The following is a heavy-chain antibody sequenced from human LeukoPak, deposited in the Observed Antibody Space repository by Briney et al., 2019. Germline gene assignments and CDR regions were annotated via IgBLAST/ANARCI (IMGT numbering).Heavy chain of an antibody. CDR1: GGSFSGYY. CDR2: INHSGST. D-gene: IGHD6-13*01. J-gene: IGHJ5*02. V-gene: IGHV4-34*01. CDR3: ARINSSSAAWDWFDP. Sequence: SETLSLTCAAYGGSFSGYYWSWIRQPPGKGLEWIGEINHSGSTNYNPSLKSRVTISVDTSKNQFSLKLSSVTAADTAVYYCARINSSSAAWDWFDPWGQGTLVTVSS.